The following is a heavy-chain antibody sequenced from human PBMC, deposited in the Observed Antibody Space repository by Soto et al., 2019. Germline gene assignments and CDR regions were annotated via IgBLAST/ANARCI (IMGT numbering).Heavy chain of an antibody. D-gene: IGHD3-10*01. CDR3: ARTYYYGSGRYYPFDY. CDR1: GGTFSSYA. V-gene: IGHV1-69*13. Sequence: SVKVSCKASGGTFSSYAISWVRQAPGQGLEWMGGIIPIFGTANYAQKFQGRVTITADESTSTAYMELSSLRSEDTAVYYCARTYYYGSGRYYPFDYWGQGTLVTVSS. J-gene: IGHJ4*02. CDR2: IIPIFGTA.